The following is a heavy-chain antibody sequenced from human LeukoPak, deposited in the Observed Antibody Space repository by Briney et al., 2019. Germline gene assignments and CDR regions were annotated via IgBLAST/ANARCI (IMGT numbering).Heavy chain of an antibody. CDR3: ATVGINYYDNSGYYSRKKYNWFDP. CDR1: GGTFNNFA. V-gene: IGHV1-69*13. D-gene: IGHD3-22*01. J-gene: IGHJ5*02. Sequence: ASVKVSCKASGGTFNNFAISWVRQAPGQGLEWVGGIIPMSGTANYAQKFQGRVTITADESTSTAYMELSSLRSEDTAVYYCATVGINYYDNSGYYSRKKYNWFDPWGQGTLVTVSS. CDR2: IIPMSGTA.